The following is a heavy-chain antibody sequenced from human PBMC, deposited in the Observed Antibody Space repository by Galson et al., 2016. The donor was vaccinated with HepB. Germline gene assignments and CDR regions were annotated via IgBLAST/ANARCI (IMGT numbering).Heavy chain of an antibody. CDR1: GFTFTSYA. CDR2: LNGSGRKT. V-gene: IGHV3-23*01. CDR3: AKSFVKKDFWSYYLADAFDI. J-gene: IGHJ3*02. Sequence: SLRLSCAASGFTFTSYALSWVRQAPGRGLEWVSTLNGSGRKTYYADSVKGRFTISRDNSKNTLFLQMNSLRVEDTPVYYCAKSFVKKDFWSYYLADAFDIRGQGTTVTVST. D-gene: IGHD3-3*01.